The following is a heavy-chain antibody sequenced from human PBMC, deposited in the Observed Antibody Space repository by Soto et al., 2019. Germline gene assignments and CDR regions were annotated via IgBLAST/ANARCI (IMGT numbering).Heavy chain of an antibody. D-gene: IGHD3-10*01. CDR2: IYYSGTT. CDR1: GDSISSYY. CDR3: ARELWFGESHGMDV. V-gene: IGHV4-59*01. J-gene: IGHJ6*02. Sequence: SETLSLTCTVTGDSISSYYWTWIRQPPGKGLEWIGYIYYSGTTSYNPSLKSRITISVDTSKNQFSLKLSSVTAADTAVYYCARELWFGESHGMDVWGQGTTVTASS.